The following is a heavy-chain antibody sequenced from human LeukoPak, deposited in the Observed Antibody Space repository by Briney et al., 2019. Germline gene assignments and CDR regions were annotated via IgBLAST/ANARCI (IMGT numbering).Heavy chain of an antibody. Sequence: SETLSLTCTVSGGSISSSSYYWGWIRQPPGKGLEWIGSIYYSGSTYYNPSLKSRVTISVDTSKNQFSLKLSSVTAADTAVYYCARGLTVTHDYWGQGTLVTVSS. CDR2: IYYSGST. V-gene: IGHV4-39*01. CDR3: ARGLTVTHDY. CDR1: GGSISSSSYY. D-gene: IGHD4-17*01. J-gene: IGHJ4*02.